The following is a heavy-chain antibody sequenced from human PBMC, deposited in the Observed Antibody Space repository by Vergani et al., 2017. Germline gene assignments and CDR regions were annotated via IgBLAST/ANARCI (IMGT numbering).Heavy chain of an antibody. J-gene: IGHJ6*02. CDR1: GYTFTGYY. CDR3: ARGLDTAIANYYYYWMDV. V-gene: IGHV1-2*02. D-gene: IGHD5-18*01. CDR2: INPNSGGT. Sequence: QVQLVQSGAEVKKPGASVKVSCKASGYTFTGYYMHWVRQAPGQGLEWMGWINPNSGGTNYAQKFQGRVTMTRDTSISTAYMELSRLRSDDTAVYYCARGLDTAIANYYYYWMDVWGQGTTVTVSS.